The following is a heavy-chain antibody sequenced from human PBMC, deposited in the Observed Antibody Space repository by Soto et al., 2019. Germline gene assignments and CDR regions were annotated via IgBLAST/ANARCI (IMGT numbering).Heavy chain of an antibody. J-gene: IGHJ4*02. V-gene: IGHV3-30*18. Sequence: QVQLVESGGGVVQPGRSLRLSCAASGFTFSSYGMHWVRQALGKGLEWVAVISYDGGNKYYADSVKGRFTISRDNSKNTLYLQMNSLRAEDTAVYYCAKGGGQQQLVLDYWGQGTLVTVSS. CDR3: AKGGGQQQLVLDY. CDR2: ISYDGGNK. CDR1: GFTFSSYG. D-gene: IGHD6-13*01.